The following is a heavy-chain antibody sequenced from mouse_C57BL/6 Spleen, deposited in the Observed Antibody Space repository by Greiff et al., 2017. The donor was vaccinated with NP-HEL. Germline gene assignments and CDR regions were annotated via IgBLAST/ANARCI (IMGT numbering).Heavy chain of an antibody. CDR1: GYTFTDYE. V-gene: IGHV1-15*01. D-gene: IGHD2-9*01. CDR2: IDPETGGT. CDR3: TRGAYYGYDRGDY. Sequence: QVQLQQSGAELVRPGASVTLSCKASGYTFTDYEMHWVKQTPVHGLEWIGAIDPETGGTAYNQKFKGKAILTADKSSSTAYMELRSLTSEDSAVYYCTRGAYYGYDRGDYWGQGTTLTVSS. J-gene: IGHJ2*01.